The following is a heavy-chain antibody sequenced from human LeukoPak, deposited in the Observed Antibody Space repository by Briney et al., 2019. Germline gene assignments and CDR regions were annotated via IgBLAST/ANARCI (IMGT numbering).Heavy chain of an antibody. CDR2: IYHSGSA. V-gene: IGHV4-38-2*02. CDR1: SYSISSGYY. D-gene: IGHD4-17*01. CDR3: ARAGATVTRDAFDI. J-gene: IGHJ3*02. Sequence: SETLSLTCTVSSYSISSGYYWGWIRPPPGKGLEWIGSIYHSGSAYYNPSLKSRVTISVDTSKNQFSLKLSSVTAADTAVYYCARAGATVTRDAFDIWGQGTMVTVSS.